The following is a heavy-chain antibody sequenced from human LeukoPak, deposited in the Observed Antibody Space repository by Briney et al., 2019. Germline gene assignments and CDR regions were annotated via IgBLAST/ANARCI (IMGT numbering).Heavy chain of an antibody. CDR2: INGNGDST. V-gene: IGHV3-64*01. CDR3: AREDTAMATGFDY. J-gene: IGHJ4*02. CDR1: GFTFSNYA. Sequence: GGSLRLSCAASGFTFSNYAMHWVRQAPGKGRESVSYINGNGDSTYYAKFVNGRFSISRDNSRTTLYLQMRSLRADDMAVYYCAREDTAMATGFDYWGQGTLVTVSS. D-gene: IGHD5-18*01.